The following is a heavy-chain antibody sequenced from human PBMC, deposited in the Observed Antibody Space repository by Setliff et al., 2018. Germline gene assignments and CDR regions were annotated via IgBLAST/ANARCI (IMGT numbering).Heavy chain of an antibody. CDR1: GFTFSTYT. Sequence: PGGSLRLSCAASGFTFSTYTMNWIRQAPGKGLEWVSSISRDSNHIYYADSVKGRFTISRDNAKNTLFLEMNSLGAEDTAVYYCARSINGYQQRFDFWGQGALVTVSS. CDR2: ISRDSNHI. J-gene: IGHJ4*02. CDR3: ARSINGYQQRFDF. V-gene: IGHV3-21*06. D-gene: IGHD2-2*01.